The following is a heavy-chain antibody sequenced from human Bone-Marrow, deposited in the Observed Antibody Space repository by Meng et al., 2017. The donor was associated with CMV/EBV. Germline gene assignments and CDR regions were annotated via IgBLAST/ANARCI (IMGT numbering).Heavy chain of an antibody. CDR3: ARVGYCSTSGCEKGGLDI. CDR2: IIPIFGTA. D-gene: IGHD2-2*03. Sequence: SVKVSCKASGGTFSSYAISWVRQAPGQGLEWMGGIIPIFGTANYAQKFQGRVTITTDESTSTAYMELSSLRSDDTAVYFCARVGYCSTSGCEKGGLDIWGQGTLVTVSS. CDR1: GGTFSSYA. J-gene: IGHJ3*02. V-gene: IGHV1-69*05.